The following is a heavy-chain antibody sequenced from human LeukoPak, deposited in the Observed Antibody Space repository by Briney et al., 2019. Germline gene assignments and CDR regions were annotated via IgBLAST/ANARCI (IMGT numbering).Heavy chain of an antibody. CDR3: AKDGCSSTSCSLID. CDR2: IRYDGSNK. J-gene: IGHJ4*02. V-gene: IGHV3-30*02. Sequence: AGGSLRLSCAASGFTFSSYGMHWVRQAPGKGLEWVAFIRYDGSNKYYADSVKGRFTISRDNSKNTLYLQMNRLRAEDTAVYYCAKDGCSSTSCSLIDWGQGTLVTVSS. CDR1: GFTFSSYG. D-gene: IGHD2-2*01.